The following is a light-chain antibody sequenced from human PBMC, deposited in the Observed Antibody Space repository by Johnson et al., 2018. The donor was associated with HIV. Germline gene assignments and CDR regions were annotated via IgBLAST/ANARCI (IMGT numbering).Light chain of an antibody. J-gene: IGLJ1*01. Sequence: QSVLTQPPSVSAAPGQKVTISCSGSSSNIGNNSVSWYQQLPGTAPKLLIYDNNKRPSGIPDRFSGYKSGTSATLGITGLQTGDEAEYYCETWDSSLSTGYVFGTGTKVTVL. CDR3: ETWDSSLSTGYV. V-gene: IGLV1-51*01. CDR1: SSNIGNNS. CDR2: DNN.